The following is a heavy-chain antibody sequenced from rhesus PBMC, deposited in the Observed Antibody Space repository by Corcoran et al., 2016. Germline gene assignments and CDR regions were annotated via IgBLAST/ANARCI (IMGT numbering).Heavy chain of an antibody. CDR1: GYTFTDYY. CDR3: ATYCTGSGCYFDF. V-gene: IGHV1-111*02. CDR2: VGPEDGEA. Sequence: EVQLVQSGAEVKKPGASVKISCKASGYTFTDYYLHWVRQAPEKGLEWMGRVGPEDGEAIHAQKFQDRVTITADTSTDTAYMELSSLRSEDTAVCYCATYCTGSGCYFDFWGQGVLVTVSS. D-gene: IGHD2-21*01. J-gene: IGHJ4*01.